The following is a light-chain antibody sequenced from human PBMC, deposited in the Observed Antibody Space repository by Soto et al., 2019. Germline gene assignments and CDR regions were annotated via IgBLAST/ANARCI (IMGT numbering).Light chain of an antibody. CDR1: QSVLSSSDSKNY. J-gene: IGKJ5*01. CDR3: QQYYSNPIT. V-gene: IGKV4-1*01. Sequence: DIVMTQSPDSLAVSLGERATINCKSSQSVLSSSDSKNYLAWHQQKPGRPLKLLIYWASTRESGVPERFSGSGSGTDFALTISSLQAEDVAVYYCQQYYSNPITFGQGTRLEIK. CDR2: WAS.